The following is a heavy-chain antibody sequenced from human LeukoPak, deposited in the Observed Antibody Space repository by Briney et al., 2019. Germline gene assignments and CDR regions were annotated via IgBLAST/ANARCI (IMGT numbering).Heavy chain of an antibody. Sequence: RGSLRLSCAASGFTFSSYGMHWVRQAPGKGLEWVALIRYDGSNKYYADSVKGRFTISRDNSKNTLYLQMNSLRAEDTALYYCATNVDTSDDYWGQGTLVTASS. CDR3: ATNVDTSDDY. J-gene: IGHJ4*02. CDR2: IRYDGSNK. CDR1: GFTFSSYG. V-gene: IGHV3-30*02. D-gene: IGHD5-18*01.